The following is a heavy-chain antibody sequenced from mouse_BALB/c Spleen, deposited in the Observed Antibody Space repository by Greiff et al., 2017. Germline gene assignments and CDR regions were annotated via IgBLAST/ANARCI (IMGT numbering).Heavy chain of an antibody. Sequence: EVKLEESGGGLVQPGGSLKLSCAASGFTFSSYTMSWVRQTPEKRLEWVAYISNGGGSTYYPDTVKGRFTISRDNAKNTLYLQMSSLKSEDTAMYYCARQGGYDYFDYWGQGTTLTVSS. V-gene: IGHV5-12-2*01. CDR2: ISNGGGST. CDR1: GFTFSSYT. J-gene: IGHJ2*01. CDR3: ARQGGYDYFDY. D-gene: IGHD2-2*01.